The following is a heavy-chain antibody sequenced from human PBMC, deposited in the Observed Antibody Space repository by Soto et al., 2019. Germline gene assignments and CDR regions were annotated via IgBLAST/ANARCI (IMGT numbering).Heavy chain of an antibody. CDR1: GFTFSSYG. CDR2: IWYDGSNK. Sequence: PGGSLRLSCAASGFTFSSYGMHWVRQAPGKGLEWVAVIWYDGSNKYYADSVKGRFTISRDNSKNTLYLQMNSLRAEDTAVYYCARESYGDFDAFDIWGQGTMVTVSS. CDR3: ARESYGDFDAFDI. J-gene: IGHJ3*02. V-gene: IGHV3-33*01. D-gene: IGHD4-17*01.